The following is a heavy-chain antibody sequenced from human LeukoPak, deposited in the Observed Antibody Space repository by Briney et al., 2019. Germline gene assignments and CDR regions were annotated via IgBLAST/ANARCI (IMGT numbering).Heavy chain of an antibody. D-gene: IGHD6-6*01. V-gene: IGHV4-39*01. J-gene: IGHJ4*02. CDR1: GGSISSSSYY. CDR3: ARREYSSIANFVY. Sequence: AETLSLTCTVSGGSISSSSYYWGWIRPPPGKGLEWTGSIYDSGTTYYNPSLESPATISVDTSNNQFSLKLSSVTAADTAVYYCARREYSSIANFVYWGERTLVTVSS. CDR2: IYDSGTT.